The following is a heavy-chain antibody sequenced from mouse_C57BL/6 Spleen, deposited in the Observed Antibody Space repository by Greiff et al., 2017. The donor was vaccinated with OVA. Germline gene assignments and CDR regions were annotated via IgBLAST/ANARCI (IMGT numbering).Heavy chain of an antibody. V-gene: IGHV3-6*01. CDR3: ARLRNYYAMDY. Sequence: ESGPGLVKPSQSLSLTCSVTGYSITSGYYWNWIRQFPGNKLEWMGYISYDGSNNYNPSLKNRISITRDTSKNQFFLKLNSVTTEDTATYYCARLRNYYAMDYWGQGTSVTVSS. CDR1: GYSITSGYY. J-gene: IGHJ4*01. CDR2: ISYDGSN. D-gene: IGHD1-1*01.